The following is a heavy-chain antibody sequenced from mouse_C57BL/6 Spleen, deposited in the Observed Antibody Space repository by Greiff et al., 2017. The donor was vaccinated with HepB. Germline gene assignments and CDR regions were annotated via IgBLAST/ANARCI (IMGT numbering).Heavy chain of an antibody. CDR2: INPNNGST. CDR1: GYTFTDYY. Sequence: VQLQHSGPELVTPGASVKISCKASGYTFTDYYMNWVKQSHGKCLEWIGDINPNNGSTSYNQKFKGKATLTVDKSSRTAYMELRSLAYEDSAYYCGASVDNDYDVDYWGQGTTLTVSS. J-gene: IGHJ2*01. CDR3: ASVDNDYDVDY. V-gene: IGHV1-26*01. D-gene: IGHD2-4*01.